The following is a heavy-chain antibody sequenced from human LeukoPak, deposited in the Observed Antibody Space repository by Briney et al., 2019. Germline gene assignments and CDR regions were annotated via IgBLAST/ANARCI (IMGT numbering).Heavy chain of an antibody. D-gene: IGHD3-22*01. CDR1: GFTFRSYW. J-gene: IGHJ4*02. CDR3: ARNLYDSGGYYLGLDY. Sequence: PGGSLRLSCAASGFTFRSYWMHWVRQAPGKGLVWVSHIDTDGSTATYADSVRGRFTISRANAKNTLYLQMNSLSAEDTAVYYCARNLYDSGGYYLGLDYWGQGTLVTVSS. CDR2: IDTDGSTA. V-gene: IGHV3-74*01.